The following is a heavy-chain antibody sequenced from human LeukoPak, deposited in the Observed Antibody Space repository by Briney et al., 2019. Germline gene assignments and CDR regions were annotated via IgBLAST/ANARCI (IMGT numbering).Heavy chain of an antibody. D-gene: IGHD3-22*01. CDR3: AKGGRWYYYDSLDY. V-gene: IGHV3-73*01. Sequence: GGSLRLSCAASGFTFSGSAMHWVRQASGKGLEWVGRIRSKANSYATAYAASVKGRFTISRDDSKNTAYLQMNSLKTEDTAVYYCAKGGRWYYYDSLDYWGQGTLVTVSS. CDR2: IRSKANSYAT. J-gene: IGHJ4*02. CDR1: GFTFSGSA.